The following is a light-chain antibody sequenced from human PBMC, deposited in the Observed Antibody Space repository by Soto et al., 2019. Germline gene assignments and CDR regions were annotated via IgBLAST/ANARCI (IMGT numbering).Light chain of an antibody. J-gene: IGKJ5*01. V-gene: IGKV1-16*02. CDR3: QQRST. Sequence: DIQMTQSQSSLSASVGDRVTIECRASQDISTSLAWFQQEPGKAPRTLIYGATYRQTGVPSKFSGSGSGTHFTLTINSLQPEDFATYYCQQRSTFGQGTRLEIK. CDR1: QDISTS. CDR2: GAT.